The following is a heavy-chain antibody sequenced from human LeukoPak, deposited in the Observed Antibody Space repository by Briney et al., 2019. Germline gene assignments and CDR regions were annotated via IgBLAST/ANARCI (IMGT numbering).Heavy chain of an antibody. V-gene: IGHV3-15*01. D-gene: IGHD5-24*01. J-gene: IGHJ4*02. Sequence: GGSLRLSCAASGFTFSNAWMSRVRQAPGKGLEWVGRIKSKTDGGTTDYAAPVKGRLTISRDDSKNTLYLQMNSLKTEDTAVYYCSLGGWLRVGYWGQGTLVTVSS. CDR3: SLGGWLRVGY. CDR1: GFTFSNAW. CDR2: IKSKTDGGTT.